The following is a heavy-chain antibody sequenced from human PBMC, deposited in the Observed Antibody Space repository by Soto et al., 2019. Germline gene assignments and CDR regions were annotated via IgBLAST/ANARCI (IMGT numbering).Heavy chain of an antibody. CDR3: ARDVRYFDWLLAGSEFDLYYYGMDV. Sequence: ASVKVSCKASGYTFTSYGISWVRQAPGQGLEWMGWISAYNGNTNYARKLQGRVTMTTDTSTSTAYMELRSLRSDDTAVYYCARDVRYFDWLLAGSEFDLYYYGMDVWGQGTTVTVSS. J-gene: IGHJ6*02. CDR1: GYTFTSYG. V-gene: IGHV1-18*01. D-gene: IGHD3-9*01. CDR2: ISAYNGNT.